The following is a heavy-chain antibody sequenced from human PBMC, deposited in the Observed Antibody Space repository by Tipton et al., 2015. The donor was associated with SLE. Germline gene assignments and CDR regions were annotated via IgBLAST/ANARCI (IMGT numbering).Heavy chain of an antibody. Sequence: TLSLTCTVSGASINSYYWSWIRQPPGKGLEWIGYIYTSGSTNYNPSLKSRVTISVDTSKNQLSLKLSSVTAADTAVYYCARGIDGTVAEQWGQGTLVTVSS. V-gene: IGHV4-4*09. D-gene: IGHD5-24*01. J-gene: IGHJ1*01. CDR3: ARGIDGTVAEQ. CDR2: IYTSGST. CDR1: GASINSYY.